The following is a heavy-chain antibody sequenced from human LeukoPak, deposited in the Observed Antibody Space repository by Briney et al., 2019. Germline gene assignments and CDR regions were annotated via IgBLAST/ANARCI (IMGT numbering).Heavy chain of an antibody. CDR1: GFTFSSYA. J-gene: IGHJ4*02. CDR3: AKGGSYGSLYYFDY. Sequence: GGSLRLSRAASGFTFSSYAMSWVRQAPGKGLEWVSAISGSGGSTYYADSVKGRFTISRDNSKNTLYLQMNSLRAEDTAVYYCAKGGSYGSLYYFDYWGQGTLVTVSS. CDR2: ISGSGGST. V-gene: IGHV3-23*01. D-gene: IGHD5-18*01.